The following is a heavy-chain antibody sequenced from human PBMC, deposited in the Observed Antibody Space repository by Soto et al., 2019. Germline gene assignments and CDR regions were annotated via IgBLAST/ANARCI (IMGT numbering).Heavy chain of an antibody. D-gene: IGHD6-19*01. V-gene: IGHV4-59*01. J-gene: IGHJ4*02. CDR2: VYYTGST. CDR3: AREGHQWLASGFDY. CDR1: GGSISRNY. Sequence: LSLTCTVSGGSISRNYWTWIRQPPGKGLEWIGYVYYTGSTNYNPSLKSRVTISVDTSKNQFSLKLSSVTAADTAVYYCAREGHQWLASGFDYWGQGTLVTVSS.